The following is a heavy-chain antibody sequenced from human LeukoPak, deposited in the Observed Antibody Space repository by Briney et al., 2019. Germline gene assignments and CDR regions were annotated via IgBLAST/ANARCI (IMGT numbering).Heavy chain of an antibody. CDR1: GYTFTSYY. CDR3: ASSSAGWNYELDY. Sequence: ASVKVSCKASGYTFTSYYMHWVRQTPRQRLGWMGWINPNSGGTNYAQKFQGRVTMTRDTSISTAYMELSRLRSDDTAVYYCASSSAGWNYELDYWGQGTLVTVSS. D-gene: IGHD1-7*01. CDR2: INPNSGGT. J-gene: IGHJ4*02. V-gene: IGHV1-2*02.